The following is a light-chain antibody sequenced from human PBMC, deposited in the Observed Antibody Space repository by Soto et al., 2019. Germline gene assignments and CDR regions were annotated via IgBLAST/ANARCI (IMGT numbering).Light chain of an antibody. J-gene: IGLJ1*01. V-gene: IGLV2-14*03. CDR2: DVT. CDR3: TSYTSGSTYV. Sequence: QSVLTQPASVSGSPGQSITISCTGTSSDVGGYNYVFWYQHPPGKAPKLMIYDVTNRPSGVSNRFSGSKSGNTASLTISGLQAEDEADYYCTSYTSGSTYVFGTGSKVTVL. CDR1: SSDVGGYNY.